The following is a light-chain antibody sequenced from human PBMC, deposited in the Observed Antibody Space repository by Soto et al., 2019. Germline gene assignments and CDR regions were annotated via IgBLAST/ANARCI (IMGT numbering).Light chain of an antibody. Sequence: QSALTQPPSASGSPGQSVTISCTGTSGDVGGYNYVSWYQQHPGKAPKLMIYEVTQRPSGVPDRFSGSKSGNTASLTVSGLHAEDEADYYCSSYAGSNNLLFGGGTKVTVL. V-gene: IGLV2-8*01. J-gene: IGLJ3*02. CDR3: SSYAGSNNLL. CDR2: EVT. CDR1: SGDVGGYNY.